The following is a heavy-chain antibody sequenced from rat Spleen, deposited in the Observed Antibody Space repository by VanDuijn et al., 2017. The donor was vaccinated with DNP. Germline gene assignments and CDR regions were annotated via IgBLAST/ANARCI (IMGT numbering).Heavy chain of an antibody. D-gene: IGHD1-2*01. J-gene: IGHJ4*01. CDR2: ISPSGDNT. CDR1: GFTFSNYG. Sequence: EVQLVESGGGLVQPGKSLKLSCAASGFTFSNYGMAWVRRAPEKGLEWVEHISPSGDNTYYRDSVKGRFTISRDNAKSTLHLQMDSLRSEETATYYCARRVSTTAGIYGMDAWGQGTSVTVSS. V-gene: IGHV5S11*01. CDR3: ARRVSTTAGIYGMDA.